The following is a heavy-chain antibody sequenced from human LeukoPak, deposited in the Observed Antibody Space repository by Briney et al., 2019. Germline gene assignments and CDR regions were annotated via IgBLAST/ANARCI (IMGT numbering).Heavy chain of an antibody. CDR3: ARVRGYDSSGYLPLFLGY. CDR1: AYTFTGIY. D-gene: IGHD3-22*01. J-gene: IGHJ4*02. Sequence: SVKVSRKASAYTFTGIYMDWERHDPREGLEWIGWIHPNSGGTNNAQKFQGRGTMTRDTSISTAYLELRRLRSDDTAVYYCARVRGYDSSGYLPLFLGYWGQGTLVTVSS. CDR2: IHPNSGGT. V-gene: IGHV1-2*02.